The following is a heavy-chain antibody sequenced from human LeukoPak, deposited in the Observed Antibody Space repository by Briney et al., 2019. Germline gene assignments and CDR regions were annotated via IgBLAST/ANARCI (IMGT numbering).Heavy chain of an antibody. D-gene: IGHD5-18*01. V-gene: IGHV4-59*01. CDR1: GGSISSYY. CDR2: IYYSGST. J-gene: IGHJ4*02. CDR3: AGGYSYGRFDY. Sequence: SETLSLTCTVSGGSISSYYWSWIRQPPGKGLEWIGYIYYSGSTDYNPSLKSRVTISLDTSKNQVSLKLSSVTAADTAVYYCAGGYSYGRFDYWGQGILDTVSS.